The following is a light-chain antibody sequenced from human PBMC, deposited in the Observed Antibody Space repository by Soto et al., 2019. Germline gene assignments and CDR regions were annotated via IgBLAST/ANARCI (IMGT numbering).Light chain of an antibody. V-gene: IGLV1-40*01. CDR2: GNS. Sequence: QSVLTQPPSVSGAPGQRVTIPCTGSSSNIGAGYDVHWYQQLPGTAPKLLIYGNSNRPSGDPDRFSGSKSGTSASLAITGLQAEDEADYYCQSYDSSLSEVFGTGTKLTVL. CDR3: QSYDSSLSEV. CDR1: SSNIGAGYD. J-gene: IGLJ1*01.